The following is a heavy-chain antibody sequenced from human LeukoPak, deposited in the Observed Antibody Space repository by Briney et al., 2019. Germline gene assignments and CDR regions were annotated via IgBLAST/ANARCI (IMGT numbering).Heavy chain of an antibody. J-gene: IGHJ5*02. CDR3: ARTDASSPFDP. CDR2: IFYSGST. V-gene: IGHV4-59*01. CDR1: GGSISNYY. Sequence: SETLSLTCSVSGGSISNYYWRWIRQPPGKRLEWIGYIFYSGSTNYNPSLKSRVTISVDTSKNQFSLKLNSVTAADTAVYYCARTDASSPFDPWGQGTLVTVSS. D-gene: IGHD6-13*01.